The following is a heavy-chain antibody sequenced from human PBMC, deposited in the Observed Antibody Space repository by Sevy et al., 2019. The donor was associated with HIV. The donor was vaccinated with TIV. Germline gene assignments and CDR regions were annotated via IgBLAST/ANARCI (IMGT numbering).Heavy chain of an antibody. CDR2: IGTAGDT. Sequence: GGSLRLSCAASGFTFSRYDMHWVRQATGKGLEWVSSIGTAGDTYYPGSVKGRFTVSRENAKKSLYLQMNSLRAGERAVYYCARETRYSGSYYLGDDAFDIWGQGTMVTVSS. D-gene: IGHD1-26*01. V-gene: IGHV3-13*01. J-gene: IGHJ3*02. CDR3: ARETRYSGSYYLGDDAFDI. CDR1: GFTFSRYD.